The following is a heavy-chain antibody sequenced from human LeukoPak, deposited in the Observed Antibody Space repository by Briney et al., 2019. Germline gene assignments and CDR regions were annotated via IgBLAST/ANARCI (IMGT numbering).Heavy chain of an antibody. CDR2: IYYSGST. Sequence: PSETLSLTCAVYGGSFSGYYWSWIRQPPGKGLEWIGYIYYSGSTYYNPSLKSRVTISVDTSKNQFSLKLSSVTAADTAVYYCARTFEYSSSGWFDYWGQGTLVTVSS. V-gene: IGHV4-59*12. J-gene: IGHJ4*02. CDR3: ARTFEYSSSGWFDY. CDR1: GGSFSGYY. D-gene: IGHD6-6*01.